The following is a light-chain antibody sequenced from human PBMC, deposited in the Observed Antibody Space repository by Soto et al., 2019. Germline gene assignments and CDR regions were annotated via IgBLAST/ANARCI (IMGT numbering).Light chain of an antibody. V-gene: IGKV3-11*01. CDR2: TAS. CDR1: QNVGLN. J-gene: IGKJ4*01. CDR3: QARGSWPRAT. Sequence: EMVLTQSPATLSLSPGESATLSCRASQNVGLNFAWYQQKSGQPPRLLIHTASSRATGIPARYSGSGSRTDFTLPTSSLEPEDIAVYYCQARGSWPRATFGRGTKVEMK.